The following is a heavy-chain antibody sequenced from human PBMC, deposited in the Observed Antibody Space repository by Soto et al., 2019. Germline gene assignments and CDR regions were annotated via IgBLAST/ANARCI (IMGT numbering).Heavy chain of an antibody. CDR2: INHSGST. D-gene: IGHD2-2*01. V-gene: IGHV4-34*01. J-gene: IGHJ4*02. CDR3: ARGVVPAATGAATGRFDY. Sequence: SETLSLTCAVYGGSFSGYYWSWIRQPPGKGLEWIGEINHSGSTNYNPSLKSRVTISVDTSKNQFSLKLSSVTAADTAVYYCARGVVPAATGAATGRFDYWGQGTLVTVSS. CDR1: GGSFSGYY.